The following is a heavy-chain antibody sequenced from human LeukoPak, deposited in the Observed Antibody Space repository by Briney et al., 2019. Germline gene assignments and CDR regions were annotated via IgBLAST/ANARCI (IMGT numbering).Heavy chain of an antibody. Sequence: GASVKVSCKASGYTFTSYYMHWVRQAPGQGLEWMGMINPSGGSTSYAQKFQGRVTVTRDTSTSTVYMELSSLTSEDTAVYYRARDVSSGWYVVYWGQGTLVTVSS. CDR3: ARDVSSGWYVVY. CDR1: GYTFTSYY. CDR2: INPSGGST. J-gene: IGHJ4*02. D-gene: IGHD6-19*01. V-gene: IGHV1-46*01.